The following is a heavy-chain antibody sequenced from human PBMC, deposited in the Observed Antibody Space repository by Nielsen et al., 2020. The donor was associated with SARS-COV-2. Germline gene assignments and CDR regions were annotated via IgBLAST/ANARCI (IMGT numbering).Heavy chain of an antibody. V-gene: IGHV1-2*02. CDR3: ARDAISAHYGMDV. D-gene: IGHD2-21*01. Sequence: WVRQAPGQGLEWMGWINPNSGGTNYAQRFQGRVTMTRDTSISTAYMELSRLRSDDTAVYYCARDAISAHYGMDVWSQGTTVTVSS. J-gene: IGHJ6*02. CDR2: INPNSGGT.